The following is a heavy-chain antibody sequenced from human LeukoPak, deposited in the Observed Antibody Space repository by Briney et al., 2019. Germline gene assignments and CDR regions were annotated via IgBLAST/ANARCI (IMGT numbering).Heavy chain of an antibody. Sequence: PGGSLRLSCAASGFTFSSYGMHWVRQAPGKGLEWVAFIRYDGSNKYYADSVKGRFTISRDNSKNTLYLQMNSLRAEDTAVYYCAKLAGKRPSFGESLDYWGQGTLVTVSS. D-gene: IGHD3-10*01. CDR2: IRYDGSNK. CDR3: AKLAGKRPSFGESLDY. CDR1: GFTFSSYG. J-gene: IGHJ4*02. V-gene: IGHV3-30*02.